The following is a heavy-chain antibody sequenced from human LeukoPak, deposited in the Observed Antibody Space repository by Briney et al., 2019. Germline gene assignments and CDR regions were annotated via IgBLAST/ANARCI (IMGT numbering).Heavy chain of an antibody. CDR3: ASGSYYGDGGPL. J-gene: IGHJ4*02. CDR1: GYTFTSYY. D-gene: IGHD1-26*01. V-gene: IGHV1-46*01. Sequence: ASVKVSCKAFGYTFTSYYMHWVRQAPGQGLEWMGIINPSGGSTNYAQKFQGRVTMTRDTSTSTVYMELSSLRSEDTAVYYCASGSYYGDGGPLWGQGNLVTVSS. CDR2: INPSGGST.